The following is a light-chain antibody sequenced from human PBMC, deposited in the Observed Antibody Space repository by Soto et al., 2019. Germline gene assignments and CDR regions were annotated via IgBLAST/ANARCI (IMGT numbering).Light chain of an antibody. CDR1: SSDVGGYNY. Sequence: QSALTQPRSVSGSPGQSVTISCTGTSSDVGGYNYVSWYQQHPGKAPKLMIYDVSKRPSGVPDRFSGSKSGNTASLTISGLQPEDEADYYCGSYASSLYVFGTGTKLTVL. CDR2: DVS. CDR3: GSYASSLYV. V-gene: IGLV2-11*01. J-gene: IGLJ1*01.